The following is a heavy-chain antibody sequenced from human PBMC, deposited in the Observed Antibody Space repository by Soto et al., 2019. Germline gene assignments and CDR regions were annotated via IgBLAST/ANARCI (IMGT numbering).Heavy chain of an antibody. Sequence: SETLSLTCAVSGGSISSGGYSWSWIRKTPGKGLEWIGYIYPTGKTYYNPSLENRVTLSIDTSKNQFSLQLTSVTAADTAVYYCARAPPGPAPRWGVWGHGTTVTVS. CDR2: IYPTGKT. V-gene: IGHV4-30-2*01. CDR3: ARAPPGPAPRWGV. D-gene: IGHD3-16*01. CDR1: GGSISSGGYS. J-gene: IGHJ6*02.